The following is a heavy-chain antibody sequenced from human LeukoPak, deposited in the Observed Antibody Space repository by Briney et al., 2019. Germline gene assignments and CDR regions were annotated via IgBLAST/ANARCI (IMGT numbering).Heavy chain of an antibody. J-gene: IGHJ4*02. CDR2: IIPIFGTA. D-gene: IGHD4-23*01. Sequence: SVKVSCKASGGTFSSYAISWVRQAPGQGLEWMGGIIPIFGTANYAQKFQGRVTMTRDTSTSTVYMELSSLRSEDTAVYYCASSPPYGGNALPDYWGQGTLVTVSS. CDR1: GGTFSSYA. V-gene: IGHV1-69*05. CDR3: ASSPPYGGNALPDY.